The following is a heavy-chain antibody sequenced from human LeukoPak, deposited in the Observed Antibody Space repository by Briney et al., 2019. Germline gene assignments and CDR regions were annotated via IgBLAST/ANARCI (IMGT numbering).Heavy chain of an antibody. D-gene: IGHD5-18*01. CDR1: GGSFSGYY. Sequence: PSVTLSLTCAVYGGSFSGYYWSWLRQSPGKGLQWIGEINHSGSTNYNPSLKSRVTISVDTSKNQFSLKLSSVTAADTAVYYCASSTIQLWLGHYYYMDVWGKGTTVTVSS. CDR2: INHSGST. V-gene: IGHV4-34*01. J-gene: IGHJ6*03. CDR3: ASSTIQLWLGHYYYMDV.